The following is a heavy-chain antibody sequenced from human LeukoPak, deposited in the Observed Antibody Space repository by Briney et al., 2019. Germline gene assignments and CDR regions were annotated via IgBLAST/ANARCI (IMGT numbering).Heavy chain of an antibody. CDR2: IVPILGVA. V-gene: IGHV1-69*04. J-gene: IGHJ3*01. D-gene: IGHD2-15*01. Sequence: SVKVSCKASGYTFTSYGISWVRQAPGQGLEWMGRIVPILGVAIYPQKFQDRVTITADKSTSTAYMEVTSLTSDDTAMYYCASDVTVAAVRMAFDVRGRGKMVTVSS. CDR1: GYTFTSYG. CDR3: ASDVTVAAVRMAFDV.